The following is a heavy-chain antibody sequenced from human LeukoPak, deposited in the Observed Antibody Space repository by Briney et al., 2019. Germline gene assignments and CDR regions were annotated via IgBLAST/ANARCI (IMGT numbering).Heavy chain of an antibody. CDR3: ARGASSAWYQNFDY. D-gene: IGHD6-19*01. CDR1: GFTFSSYW. Sequence: GGSLRLSCAASGFTFSSYWVHWVRQAPGKGLVWVSHVNSDGSGTSYADSVKGRFTISRDNAKNTLYLQMNSLRAEDTAVYYCARGASSAWYQNFDYWGQGTLVTVSS. CDR2: VNSDGSGT. V-gene: IGHV3-74*01. J-gene: IGHJ4*02.